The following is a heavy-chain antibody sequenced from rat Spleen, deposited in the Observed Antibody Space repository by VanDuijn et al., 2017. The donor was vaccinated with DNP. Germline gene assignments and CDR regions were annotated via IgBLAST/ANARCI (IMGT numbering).Heavy chain of an antibody. J-gene: IGHJ4*01. CDR1: GFSITSNY. V-gene: IGHV3-1*01. CDR3: LKHLDA. Sequence: EVQLQESGPGLVKPSQSLSLTCSVTGFSITSNYWAWIRKLPGNKMEWIGYINYSGTTGYNPSLKSRISITRDTSKNQFFLQLNSVTTEDTATYYCLKHLDAWGQGTSVTVSS. CDR2: INYSGTT.